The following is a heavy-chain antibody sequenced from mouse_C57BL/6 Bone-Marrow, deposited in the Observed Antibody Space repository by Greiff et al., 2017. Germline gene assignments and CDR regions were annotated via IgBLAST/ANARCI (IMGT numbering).Heavy chain of an antibody. CDR1: GYTFTSYG. J-gene: IGHJ3*01. D-gene: IGHD2-3*01. Sequence: VKLMESGAELARPGASVKLSCKASGYTFTSYGISWVKQRTGQGLEWIGEIYPRSGNTYYNEKFKGKATLTADKSSSTAYMELRSLTSEDSAVYFCAREVAYDGYYLAYWGQGTLVTGSA. CDR2: IYPRSGNT. CDR3: AREVAYDGYYLAY. V-gene: IGHV1-81*01.